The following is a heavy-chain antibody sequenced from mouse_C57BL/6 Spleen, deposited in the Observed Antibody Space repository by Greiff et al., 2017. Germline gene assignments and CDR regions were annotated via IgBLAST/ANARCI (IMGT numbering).Heavy chain of an antibody. Sequence: QVQIQQPGAELVRPGSSVKLSCKASGYTFTSYWMHWVKQRPIQGLEWIGNIDPSDSETHYNQKFKDKATLTVDKSSSTAYMQLSSLTSEDSAVYYCARSPYYGSSPYYFDDWGQGTTLTVSS. D-gene: IGHD1-1*01. CDR2: IDPSDSET. J-gene: IGHJ2*01. V-gene: IGHV1-52*01. CDR3: ARSPYYGSSPYYFDD. CDR1: GYTFTSYW.